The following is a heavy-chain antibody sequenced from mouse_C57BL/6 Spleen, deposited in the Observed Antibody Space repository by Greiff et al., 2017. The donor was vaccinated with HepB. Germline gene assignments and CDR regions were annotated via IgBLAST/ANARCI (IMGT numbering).Heavy chain of an antibody. D-gene: IGHD4-1*01. J-gene: IGHJ1*03. V-gene: IGHV1-82*01. CDR3: ARELGPYFDV. CDR1: GYAFSSSW. Sequence: VQLQESGPELVKPGASVKISCKASGYAFSSSWMNWVKQRPGKGLEWIGRIYPGDGDTNYNGKFKGKATLTADKSSSTAYMQLSSLTSEDSAVYFCARELGPYFDVWGTGTTVTVSS. CDR2: IYPGDGDT.